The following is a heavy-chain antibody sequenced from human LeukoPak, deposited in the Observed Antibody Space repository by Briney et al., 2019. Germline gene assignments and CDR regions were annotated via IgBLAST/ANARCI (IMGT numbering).Heavy chain of an antibody. D-gene: IGHD3-22*01. V-gene: IGHV3-30*03. CDR2: ISYDGRNK. Sequence: QPGRSLRLSCAASGFTFSTYGLHWVRQAPGKGLEWVALISYDGRNKYYADSVKGRFTISSDNSKNTSYLQMNSLRSEDTAVYYCARGSVPYYDYGWFDPWGQGALVTVSS. CDR3: ARGSVPYYDYGWFDP. J-gene: IGHJ5*02. CDR1: GFTFSTYG.